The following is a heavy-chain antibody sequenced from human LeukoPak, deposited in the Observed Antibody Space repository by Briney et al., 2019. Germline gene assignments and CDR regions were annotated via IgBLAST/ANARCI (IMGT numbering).Heavy chain of an antibody. CDR1: GFTFSSYA. D-gene: IGHD1-26*01. J-gene: IGHJ3*02. CDR3: ARELSYTFAFDI. Sequence: PGGSLRLSCAASGFTFSSYAMHWGRQAPGKGLEYVSAISSNGGSTYYANSVKGRFTISRDNSKNTLYLQMGSLRAEDMAVYYCARELSYTFAFDIWGQGTMVTVSS. CDR2: ISSNGGST. V-gene: IGHV3-64*01.